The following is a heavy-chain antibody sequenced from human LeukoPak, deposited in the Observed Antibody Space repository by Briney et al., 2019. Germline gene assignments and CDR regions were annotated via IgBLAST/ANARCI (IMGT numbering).Heavy chain of an antibody. Sequence: ASVKVSCKASGGTFSSYAISWVRQAPGQGLEWMGGIIPIFGTANYAQKFQGRVTITADESKSTAYMELSSLRSEDTAVYYCARLIVVVPAAIPRQYYFDYWGQGTLVTVSS. V-gene: IGHV1-69*13. CDR3: ARLIVVVPAAIPRQYYFDY. CDR2: IIPIFGTA. J-gene: IGHJ4*02. D-gene: IGHD2-2*01. CDR1: GGTFSSYA.